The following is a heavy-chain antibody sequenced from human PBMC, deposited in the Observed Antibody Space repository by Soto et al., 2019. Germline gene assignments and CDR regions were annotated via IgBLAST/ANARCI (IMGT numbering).Heavy chain of an antibody. CDR3: ARQDRYCSSTSCYFVY. V-gene: IGHV5-51*01. Sequence: GESLKISCKGSGYSFTSYWIGWVRQMPGKGLEWMGIIYPGDSDTRYSPSFQGQVTISADKSISTAYLQWGSLKASDTAMYYCARQDRYCSSTSCYFVYWGQGTLVTVSS. D-gene: IGHD2-2*01. CDR1: GYSFTSYW. CDR2: IYPGDSDT. J-gene: IGHJ4*02.